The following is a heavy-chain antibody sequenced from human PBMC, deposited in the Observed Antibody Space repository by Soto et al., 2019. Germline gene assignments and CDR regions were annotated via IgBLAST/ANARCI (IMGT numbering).Heavy chain of an antibody. V-gene: IGHV3-13*01. J-gene: IGHJ4*02. CDR3: VGGNSGYDHFDY. D-gene: IGHD5-12*01. CDR1: GFTFSSYD. CDR2: IGTAGDT. Sequence: EVQLVESGGGLVQPGGSLRLSCAASGFTFSSYDMHWVRQATGKGLEWVSAIGTAGDTYYPGSVKGRFTISRENAKNSLYLQMNSLRAEDTAVYHCVGGNSGYDHFDYWGQGTLVTVSS.